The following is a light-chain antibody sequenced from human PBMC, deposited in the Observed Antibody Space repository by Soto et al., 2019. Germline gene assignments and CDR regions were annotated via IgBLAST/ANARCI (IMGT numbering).Light chain of an antibody. CDR2: RDS. V-gene: IGLV3-9*01. CDR1: HIGSKN. Sequence: SSELTQPLSVSVALGQTARITCGGNHIGSKNVHWYQQKPGQAPVLVIYRDSNRPSGIPERFSGSNSGNTATRTISSAQAGYEADDDWQVGDSSTARVFGGGTHLTVL. CDR3: QVGDSSTARV. J-gene: IGLJ3*02.